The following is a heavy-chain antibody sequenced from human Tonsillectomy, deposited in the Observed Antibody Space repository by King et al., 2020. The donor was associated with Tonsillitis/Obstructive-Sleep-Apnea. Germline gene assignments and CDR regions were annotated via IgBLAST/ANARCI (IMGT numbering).Heavy chain of an antibody. Sequence: QLQESGPGLVKPSETLSLTCTVSGGSISGYYWSWIRQPPGKGLEWIGYISSSGSTNYSPSLRSRVTISLDTPKNQFSLRLSSVTTADTAVYYCARSKGSGSYFDSWGLGTLVTVSS. CDR3: ARSKGSGSYFDS. D-gene: IGHD3-10*01. CDR2: ISSSGST. V-gene: IGHV4-59*01. CDR1: GGSISGYY. J-gene: IGHJ4*02.